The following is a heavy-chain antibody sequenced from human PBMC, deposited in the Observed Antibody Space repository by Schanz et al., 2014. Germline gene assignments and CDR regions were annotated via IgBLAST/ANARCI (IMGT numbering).Heavy chain of an antibody. J-gene: IGHJ6*03. D-gene: IGHD2-21*02. CDR2: ISGSGAST. Sequence: EVQLLESGGGLVQPGGSLRLSCVASGFTFSSYAMSWVRQAPGKGLEWVSAISGSGASTYYADSVKGRFTISRDNSKDTLYLQMSGLTPEDTAVYYCARPSDSSWYMDVWGKGTTVTVSS. V-gene: IGHV3-23*01. CDR1: GFTFSSYA. CDR3: ARPSDSSWYMDV.